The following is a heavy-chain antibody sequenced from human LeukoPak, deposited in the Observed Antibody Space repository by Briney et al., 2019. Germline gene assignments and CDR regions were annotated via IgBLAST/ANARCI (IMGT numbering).Heavy chain of an antibody. CDR2: IKSKTDGGTT. V-gene: IGHV3-15*01. CDR3: TTDRGTGTTWGGD. CDR1: GFTFSNAW. J-gene: IGHJ4*02. D-gene: IGHD1-7*01. Sequence: GGTLRLSCAASGFTFSNAWMSWVRQAPGKGLERVGRIKSKTDGGTTDYAAPVKGRFTISRDDSKNTLYLQMNSLKTEDTAVYYCTTDRGTGTTWGGDWGQGTLVTVSS.